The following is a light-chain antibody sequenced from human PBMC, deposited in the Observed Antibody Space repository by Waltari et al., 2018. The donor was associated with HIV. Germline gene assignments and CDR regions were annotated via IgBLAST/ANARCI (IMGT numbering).Light chain of an antibody. V-gene: IGKV1-39*01. CDR1: QNIHTF. Sequence: DIQMTQSPSSLSASVGDRVSITCRAGQNIHTFLNWYQQQPGSAPKLRIFGASRLPSGVPSRFSGSGSETDFTLTIDNLQVEDFATYYCLQTDSMPLTFGPGTKVD. CDR3: LQTDSMPLT. J-gene: IGKJ3*01. CDR2: GAS.